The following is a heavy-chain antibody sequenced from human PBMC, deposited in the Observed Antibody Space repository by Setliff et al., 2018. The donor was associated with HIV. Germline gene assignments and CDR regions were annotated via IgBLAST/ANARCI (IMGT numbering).Heavy chain of an antibody. V-gene: IGHV4-39*07. Sequence: SETCPLTCSVSGGSISSSGYYWAWIRQPPGKGLEWIGSIYYSGNTYYNPSVKSRVTISVDTFNNQFSLRLGSVTAADTAAYYCSRALVAVTAIDHYYYGMDVWGQGTTVTVSS. CDR2: IYYSGNT. CDR1: GGSISSSGYY. J-gene: IGHJ6*02. D-gene: IGHD2-21*02. CDR3: SRALVAVTAIDHYYYGMDV.